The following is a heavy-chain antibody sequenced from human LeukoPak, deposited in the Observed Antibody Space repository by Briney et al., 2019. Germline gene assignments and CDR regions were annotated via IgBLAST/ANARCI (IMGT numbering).Heavy chain of an antibody. CDR1: GGSISSYY. V-gene: IGHV4-59*01. J-gene: IGHJ3*02. D-gene: IGHD3-10*01. CDR3: ARAGSGIYSWDAFDI. Sequence: SETLSLTCTASGGSISSYYWSWIRQPPGKGLEWIGYIYYSGSTNYNPSLKSRVTISVDTSKNQFSLKLSSVTAADTAVYYCARAGSGIYSWDAFDIWGQGTMVTVSS. CDR2: IYYSGST.